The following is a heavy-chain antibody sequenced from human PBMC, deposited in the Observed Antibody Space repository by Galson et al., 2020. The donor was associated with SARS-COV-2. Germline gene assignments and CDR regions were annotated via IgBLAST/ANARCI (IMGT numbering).Heavy chain of an antibody. V-gene: IGHV3-73*01. CDR2: IRSKANSYAT. J-gene: IGHJ6*03. CDR1: GFTFSGSA. Sequence: GGSLRLSCAASGFTFSGSAMHWVRQASGKGLEWVGRIRSKANSYATAYAASVKGRFTISRDDSKNTAYLQMNSLKTEDTAVYYCTRLNDFWSGYYYYYYMDVWGKGTTVTVSS. CDR3: TRLNDFWSGYYYYYYMDV. D-gene: IGHD3-3*01.